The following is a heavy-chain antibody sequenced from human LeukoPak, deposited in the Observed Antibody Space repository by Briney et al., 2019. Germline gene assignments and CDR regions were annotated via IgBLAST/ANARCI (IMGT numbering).Heavy chain of an antibody. CDR2: TYHSGTT. CDR3: ARHGVTRWYFDL. CDR1: GGSISSYY. Sequence: SETLSLTCTVSGGSISSYYWSWIRQPPGKGLEWIGYTYHSGTTNYDSSLKSRVTMSLDTSRSQLSLNLTSVTAADTAVYYCARHGVTRWYFDLWGRGTPVTVSS. D-gene: IGHD2-8*01. V-gene: IGHV4-59*08. J-gene: IGHJ2*01.